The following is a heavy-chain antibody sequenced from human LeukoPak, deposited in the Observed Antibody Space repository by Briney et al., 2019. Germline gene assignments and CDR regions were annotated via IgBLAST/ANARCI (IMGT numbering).Heavy chain of an antibody. CDR2: IWYDGSNK. Sequence: GGSLRLSXAASGFTFSSYGMHWVRQAPGKGLEWVAVIWYDGSNKYYADSVKGRFTISRDNSKNTLYLQMSSLRAEDTAVYCCAKSPYGDYRGYYFDYWGQGTLVTVSS. CDR3: AKSPYGDYRGYYFDY. CDR1: GFTFSSYG. V-gene: IGHV3-33*06. D-gene: IGHD4-17*01. J-gene: IGHJ4*02.